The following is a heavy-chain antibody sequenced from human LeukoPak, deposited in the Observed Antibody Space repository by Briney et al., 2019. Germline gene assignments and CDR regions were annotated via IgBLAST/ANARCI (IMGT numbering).Heavy chain of an antibody. J-gene: IGHJ3*02. Sequence: SVKVSCKASGGTFSSYAISWVRQAPGQGLELMGRIIPIFGTANYAQKFQGRVTITTDESTSTAYMELSSLRSDDTAVYYCARDFGVDDSSGYRAFDIWGQGTMVTVSS. V-gene: IGHV1-69*05. CDR3: ARDFGVDDSSGYRAFDI. CDR2: IIPIFGTA. CDR1: GGTFSSYA. D-gene: IGHD3-22*01.